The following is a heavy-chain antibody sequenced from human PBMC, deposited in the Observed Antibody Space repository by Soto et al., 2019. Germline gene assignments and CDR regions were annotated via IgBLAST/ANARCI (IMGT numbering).Heavy chain of an antibody. CDR2: INPGNGNT. J-gene: IGHJ4*02. CDR1: GYTFTSYG. D-gene: IGHD3-22*01. Sequence: SVKVCFKASGYTFTSYGINWVRQAPGRGLEWMGWINPGNGNTKYSQQFQGRVIIDRDTSASTAYMELSSLRSEDTAVYYCARGGYFDSSNYLAYWGLGTLVTVSS. V-gene: IGHV1-3*01. CDR3: ARGGYFDSSNYLAY.